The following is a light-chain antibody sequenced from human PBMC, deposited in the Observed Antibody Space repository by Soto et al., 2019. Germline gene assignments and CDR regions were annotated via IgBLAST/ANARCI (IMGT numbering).Light chain of an antibody. J-gene: IGLJ1*01. CDR2: EVS. V-gene: IGLV2-8*01. CDR3: ISYAGSSNV. Sequence: QSALTQPPSASGSPGQSVTISCTGTSSDVGSYDYVSWYQQHPGKAPKLMIYEVSKRPSGVPDRFSGSKSGNTASLTVSGLQAEDEAYYYCISYAGSSNVFGTGTKVTVL. CDR1: SSDVGSYDY.